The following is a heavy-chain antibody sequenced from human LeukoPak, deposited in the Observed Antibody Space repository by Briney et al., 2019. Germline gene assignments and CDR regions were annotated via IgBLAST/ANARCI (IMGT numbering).Heavy chain of an antibody. CDR3: ARADYYDSSGIDC. Sequence: SETLSLTCAVYGGSFSGYYWSWIRQPPGKGLEWIGEINHRGSTNYNPSLKSRVTISVDTSKNQFSLKLSSVTAADTAVYYCARADYYDSSGIDCWGQGTLVTVSS. CDR2: INHRGST. D-gene: IGHD3-22*01. J-gene: IGHJ4*02. V-gene: IGHV4-34*01. CDR1: GGSFSGYY.